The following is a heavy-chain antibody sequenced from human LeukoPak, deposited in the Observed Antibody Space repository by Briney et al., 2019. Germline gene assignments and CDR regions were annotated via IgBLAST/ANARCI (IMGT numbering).Heavy chain of an antibody. CDR2: INHSGST. D-gene: IGHD3-3*01. Sequence: SETLSLTCTVSGGSISSGDYYWSWIRQPPGKGLEWIGEINHSGSTNYNPSLKSRVTISVDTSKNQFSLKLSSVTAADTAVYYCARGYYDFWSGLLYNLWGQGTLVTVSS. V-gene: IGHV4-39*07. J-gene: IGHJ4*02. CDR1: GGSISSGDYY. CDR3: ARGYYDFWSGLLYNL.